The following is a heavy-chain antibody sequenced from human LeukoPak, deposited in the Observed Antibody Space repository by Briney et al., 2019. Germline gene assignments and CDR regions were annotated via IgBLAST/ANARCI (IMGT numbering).Heavy chain of an antibody. V-gene: IGHV3-23*01. Sequence: GGSLGLSCAASGFTFSCYAMSWVRQAPGKGLEWVSAISGSGGSTYYADSVKGRFTISRDNAMNSLYLQMNRLRDEDTALYYCANDPWLYSTSQGSGFYYYMDVWGKGTTVIVSS. J-gene: IGHJ6*03. CDR2: ISGSGGST. CDR1: GFTFSCYA. D-gene: IGHD5-12*01. CDR3: ANDPWLYSTSQGSGFYYYMDV.